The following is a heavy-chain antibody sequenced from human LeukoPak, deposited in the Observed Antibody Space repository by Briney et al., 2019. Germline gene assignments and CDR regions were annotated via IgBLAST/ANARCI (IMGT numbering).Heavy chain of an antibody. Sequence: GASVKVSCKASGYTFTSYGISWVRQAPGQGLEWMGWISAYNGNTNYAQKLQGRVTMTTDTSTSTAYMELRSLRSDDTAVYYCARDEPVVRGVIIHNWLDPWGQGTLVTVSS. D-gene: IGHD3-10*01. J-gene: IGHJ5*02. CDR1: GYTFTSYG. V-gene: IGHV1-18*01. CDR3: ARDEPVVRGVIIHNWLDP. CDR2: ISAYNGNT.